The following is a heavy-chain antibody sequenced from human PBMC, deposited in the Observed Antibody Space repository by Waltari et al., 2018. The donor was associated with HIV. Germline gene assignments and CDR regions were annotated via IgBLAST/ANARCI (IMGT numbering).Heavy chain of an antibody. V-gene: IGHV3-30*01. CDR2: ISDDGGYK. CDR3: ARDGEQWLVYLLGVKYNRLDP. D-gene: IGHD6-19*01. CDR1: GFTFSSYA. J-gene: IGHJ5*02. Sequence: QVQLVESGGGVVQPGRSLRLSCAASGFTFSSYAMHWVRQAPVKGLEWVAVISDDGGYKYYADSVKGRFTISRDNSKNTLYLQMDSLRAEDTALYYCARDGEQWLVYLLGVKYNRLDPWGQGTLVTVSS.